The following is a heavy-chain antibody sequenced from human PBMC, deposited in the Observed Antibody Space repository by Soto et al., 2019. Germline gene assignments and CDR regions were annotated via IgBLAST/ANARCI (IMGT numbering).Heavy chain of an antibody. D-gene: IGHD6-19*01. CDR1: GDSVSSKSAG. CDR3: ARAGQWRFDY. CDR2: TYYRSKWYN. V-gene: IGHV6-1*01. J-gene: IGHJ4*02. Sequence: SQTLSLTCAISGDSVSSKSAGWNWIRQSPSRGLEWLGRTYYRSKWYNEYAVSVKGRITINPDTSKNQFSLQLNSVTPEDTALYYCARAGQWRFDYWGQGTLVTVSS.